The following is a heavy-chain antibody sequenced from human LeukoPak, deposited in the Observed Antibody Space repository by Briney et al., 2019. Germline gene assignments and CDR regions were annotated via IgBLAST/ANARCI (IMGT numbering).Heavy chain of an antibody. J-gene: IGHJ6*03. CDR1: GGTFSSYA. Sequence: GASVKVSCKASGGTFSSYAISWVRQAPGQGLEWMGGIIPIFGTANYAQKFQGRVTITADESTSTAYMELSSLRSEDTAVYYCARAVGATEVWDYYYYMDVWGKGTTVTVSS. D-gene: IGHD1-26*01. V-gene: IGHV1-69*13. CDR2: IIPIFGTA. CDR3: ARAVGATEVWDYYYYMDV.